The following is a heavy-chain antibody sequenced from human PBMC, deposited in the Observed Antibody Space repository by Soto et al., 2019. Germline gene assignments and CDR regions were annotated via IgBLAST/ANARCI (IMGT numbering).Heavy chain of an antibody. J-gene: IGHJ4*02. Sequence: GGSLRLSCAASGFTFSSYSMNWVRQAPGKGLEWVSSISSSSSYIYYADSVKGRFTISRDNAKNSLYLQMNSLRAEDTAVYYCARRCCSSTSCYRGGSDYWGQGTLVTVSS. V-gene: IGHV3-21*01. CDR1: GFTFSSYS. CDR2: ISSSSSYI. D-gene: IGHD2-2*02. CDR3: ARRCCSSTSCYRGGSDY.